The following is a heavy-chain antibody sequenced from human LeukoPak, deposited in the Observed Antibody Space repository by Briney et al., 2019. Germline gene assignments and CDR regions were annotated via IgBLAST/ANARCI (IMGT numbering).Heavy chain of an antibody. J-gene: IGHJ4*02. CDR1: GGSISSCPYY. Sequence: SETLSLTCTVSGGSISSCPYYWGWVRQPPGQGLEWIGSISYSGSIHYNPSLKSRVTISVDTSRNHFSLRLSSVTAADTAVYYCATLEIGDYYFDYWGQGTLVTVSS. CDR2: ISYSGSI. D-gene: IGHD3-16*01. CDR3: ATLEIGDYYFDY. V-gene: IGHV4-39*01.